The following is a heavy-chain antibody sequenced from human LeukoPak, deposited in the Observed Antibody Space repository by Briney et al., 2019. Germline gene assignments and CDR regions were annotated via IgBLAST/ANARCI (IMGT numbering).Heavy chain of an antibody. CDR3: ARRKGLYYYGSGIDY. J-gene: IGHJ4*02. CDR2: INHSGST. CDR1: GGSISSSNW. V-gene: IGHV4-4*02. Sequence: SGTLSLTCAVSGGSISSSNWWSWVRQPPGKGLEWIGEINHSGSTNYNPSLKSRVTISVDTSKNQFSLKLSSVTAADTAVYYCARRKGLYYYGSGIDYWGQGTLVTVSS. D-gene: IGHD3-10*01.